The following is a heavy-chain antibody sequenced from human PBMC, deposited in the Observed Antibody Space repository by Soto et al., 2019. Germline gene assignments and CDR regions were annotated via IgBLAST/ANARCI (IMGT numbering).Heavy chain of an antibody. J-gene: IGHJ6*02. CDR3: AGQVRVGAAYYYYYYGMDV. V-gene: IGHV5-10-1*01. Sequence: GESLKISCKGSGYSFTSYWISWVRQMPGKGLEWMGRIDPSDSYTNYSPSFQGHVTISADKSISTAYLQWSSLKASDTAMYYCAGQVRVGAAYYYYYYGMDVWGQGTTVTVSS. CDR2: IDPSDSYT. CDR1: GYSFTSYW. D-gene: IGHD2-15*01.